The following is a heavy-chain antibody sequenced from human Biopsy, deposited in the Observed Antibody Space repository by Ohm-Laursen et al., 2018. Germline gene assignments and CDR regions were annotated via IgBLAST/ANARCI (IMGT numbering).Heavy chain of an antibody. CDR2: ISWDGGSE. V-gene: IGHV3-9*01. J-gene: IGHJ4*02. CDR3: VRGYSSSWSGYLDH. D-gene: IGHD3-3*01. CDR1: GFTFSDHV. Sequence: SLRLSCAASGFTFSDHVMHWVRQAPGKGLEWVSGISWDGGSEGYADSVKGRFTISRDNAKNSLFLQMNSLTTEDTALYYCVRGYSSSWSGYLDHWGQGTLVTVSS.